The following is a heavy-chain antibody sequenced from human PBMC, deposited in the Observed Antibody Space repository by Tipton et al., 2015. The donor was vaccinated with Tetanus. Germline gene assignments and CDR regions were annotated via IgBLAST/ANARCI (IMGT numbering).Heavy chain of an antibody. CDR1: GGSLSDYY. CDR2: INEGGST. D-gene: IGHD3-16*01. CDR3: ARWIGVIPVTGNDAFDV. Sequence: TLSLTCAVSGGSLSDYYWSWIRQSPGKGLEWIGEINEGGSTNYNPSLESRVSISVDTSKHRFSLKVNSVIAADTAIYYCARWIGVIPVTGNDAFDVWGPGAMVTVSS. J-gene: IGHJ3*01. V-gene: IGHV4-34*01.